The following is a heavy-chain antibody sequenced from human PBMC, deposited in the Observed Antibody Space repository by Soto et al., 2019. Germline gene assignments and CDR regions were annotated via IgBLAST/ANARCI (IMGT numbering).Heavy chain of an antibody. D-gene: IGHD6-19*01. Sequence: QVQLVESGGDVVQPGRSLRLSCAASGFTFSAYALHWVRQAPGKGLEWVAVISYDGSSKYYADSVKGRFTISRDNSKNTLYLQMNSLRAEDTALFFCATNKKDPNGWYVNYWGRGTLVTVSS. V-gene: IGHV3-30-3*01. J-gene: IGHJ4*02. CDR1: GFTFSAYA. CDR3: ATNKKDPNGWYVNY. CDR2: ISYDGSSK.